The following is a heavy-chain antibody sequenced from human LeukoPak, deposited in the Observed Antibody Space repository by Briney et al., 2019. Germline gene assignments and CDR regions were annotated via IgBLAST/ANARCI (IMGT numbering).Heavy chain of an antibody. D-gene: IGHD3-22*01. Sequence: PSETLSLTCTVSGGSISSYYWSWIRQPPGKGLEWIGYIYYSGSTSYNPSLKSRVTISVDTSKNQFSLKLSSVTAADTAVYYCARRTYYYDTSGSYYYYMDVWGKGTTVTVSS. CDR2: IYYSGST. CDR3: ARRTYYYDTSGSYYYYMDV. J-gene: IGHJ6*03. V-gene: IGHV4-59*01. CDR1: GGSISSYY.